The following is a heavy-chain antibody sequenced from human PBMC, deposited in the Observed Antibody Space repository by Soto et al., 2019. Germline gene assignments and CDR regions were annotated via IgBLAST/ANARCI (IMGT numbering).Heavy chain of an antibody. CDR1: GFTFSSYS. D-gene: IGHD3-3*01. V-gene: IGHV3-21*01. Sequence: PGGSLRLSCAASGFTFSSYSMNWVRQAPGKGLEWVSSISSSSSYIYYADSVKGRVTISRDNAKNSLYLQMNSLRAEDTAVYYCARDSEFGVVINYYYYYGMDVWGQGTTVTVSS. J-gene: IGHJ6*02. CDR2: ISSSSSYI. CDR3: ARDSEFGVVINYYYYYGMDV.